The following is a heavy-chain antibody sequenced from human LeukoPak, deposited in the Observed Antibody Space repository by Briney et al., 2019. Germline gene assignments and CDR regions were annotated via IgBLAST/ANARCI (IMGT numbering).Heavy chain of an antibody. CDR2: IDDSGNT. J-gene: IGHJ3*02. Sequence: PSETLSLTCTVSGGSVSSYFWSWIRRPPGKGLGWIGYIDDSGNTNYNPPLKSQFSISIDKSKNQFSLKLSSVTAADTAMYYCARSAYHGSGSHTVFDAFDIWGQGTRVTVSS. V-gene: IGHV4-59*02. CDR1: GGSVSSYF. CDR3: ARSAYHGSGSHTVFDAFDI. D-gene: IGHD3-10*01.